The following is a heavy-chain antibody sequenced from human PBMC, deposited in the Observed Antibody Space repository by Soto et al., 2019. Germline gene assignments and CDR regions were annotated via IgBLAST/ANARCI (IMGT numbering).Heavy chain of an antibody. CDR3: ARVIDYYYYYGMDV. CDR2: ISYDGSNK. J-gene: IGHJ6*02. V-gene: IGHV3-30-3*01. Sequence: GGSLRLSCAASGFTFSSYAMHWVRQAPGKGLEWVAVISYDGSNKYYADSVKGRFTISRDNSKNTLYLQMNSLRAEDTAVYYCARVIDYYYYYGMDVWGQGTTVTVSS. CDR1: GFTFSSYA.